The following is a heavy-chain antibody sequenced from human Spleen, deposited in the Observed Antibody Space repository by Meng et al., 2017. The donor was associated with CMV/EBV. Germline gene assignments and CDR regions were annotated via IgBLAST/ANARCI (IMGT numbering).Heavy chain of an antibody. Sequence: GESLKISCAASGFTFNSHVTFSSYGMSWVRQAPGKGLEWVSTVSGSGGTIYYADSVKGRFTISRDNAKNSLYLQMNSLRAEDTAVYYCARDQLTEVWVRGVDYYYYGMDVWGQGTTVTVSS. CDR2: VSGSGGTI. V-gene: IGHV3-21*01. CDR3: ARDQLTEVWVRGVDYYYYGMDV. CDR1: GFTFNSHVTFSSYG. D-gene: IGHD3-10*01. J-gene: IGHJ6*02.